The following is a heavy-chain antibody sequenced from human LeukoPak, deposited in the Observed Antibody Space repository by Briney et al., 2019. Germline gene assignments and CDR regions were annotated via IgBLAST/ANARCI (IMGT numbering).Heavy chain of an antibody. CDR1: GFIFSRYG. D-gene: IGHD4-17*01. V-gene: IGHV3-30*18. J-gene: IGHJ4*02. CDR2: ISNDGSET. Sequence: GRSLRLSCVASGFIFSRYGMHWVRQAPGKGLEWVAIISNDGSETYYVDSVKGRFTISRDNSKNMLYLQANSLRVEDTAVYYCAKSWDTVTRGRTYFDYWGQGTLVIASS. CDR3: AKSWDTVTRGRTYFDY.